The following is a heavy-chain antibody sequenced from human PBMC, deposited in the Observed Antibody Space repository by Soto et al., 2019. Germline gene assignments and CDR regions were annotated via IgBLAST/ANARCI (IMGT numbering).Heavy chain of an antibody. CDR3: AHRSTASLFDY. D-gene: IGHD2-21*02. CDR2: IYWDTNK. CDR1: GFSLSSSGVG. J-gene: IGHJ4*02. V-gene: IGHV2-5*02. Sequence: QITLKESGPTLVKPTQTLTLTCTFSGFSLSSSGVGVGWLRQPPGKALECLAVIYWDTNKRYSPSLESRITNIKDTSKNQVDQIMTNVDPVDTATNFWAHRSTASLFDYWGQGTLVTVSS.